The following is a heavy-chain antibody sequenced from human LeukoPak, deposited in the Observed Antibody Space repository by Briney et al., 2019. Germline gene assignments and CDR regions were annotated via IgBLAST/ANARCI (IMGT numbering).Heavy chain of an antibody. CDR1: GFTFDDYA. J-gene: IGHJ4*02. Sequence: PGGSLRLSCAASGFTFDDYAMHWVRHAPGKGLEWVSGISWNSGSIGYADSMKGRFTISRDNAKNSLYLQMNSLRAEDTALYYCAKDPYSGIYYGFFDYWGQGTLVTVSS. V-gene: IGHV3-9*01. D-gene: IGHD1-26*01. CDR2: ISWNSGSI. CDR3: AKDPYSGIYYGFFDY.